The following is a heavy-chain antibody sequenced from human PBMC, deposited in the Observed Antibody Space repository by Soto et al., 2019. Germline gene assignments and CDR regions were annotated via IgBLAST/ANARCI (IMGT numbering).Heavy chain of an antibody. Sequence: QVQLVQSGAEVKKPGSSVKVSCKASGGTFSSYTISWVRQAPGQGLEWMGRIIPILGIANYAQKFQGRVTITADKCTRAAYMALSSLRSEDTAVYYCAREPQPERKGDYWGQGTLDTVSS. CDR2: IIPILGIA. V-gene: IGHV1-69*08. CDR3: AREPQPERKGDY. J-gene: IGHJ4*02. CDR1: GGTFSSYT.